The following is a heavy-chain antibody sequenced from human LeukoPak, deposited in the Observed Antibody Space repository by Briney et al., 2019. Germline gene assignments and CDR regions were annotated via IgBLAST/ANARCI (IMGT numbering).Heavy chain of an antibody. CDR3: ANSLCPGIAVAGTGCY. Sequence: GGSLRLSCAASGFTVSRNYMSWVRQAPGKGLECVSVIYSDIGTYYADSVKGRFTISRDISKNTLYLQMNSLRAEDTAVYYCANSLCPGIAVAGTGCYWGQGTLVTVSS. CDR2: IYSDIGT. V-gene: IGHV3-66*01. J-gene: IGHJ4*02. D-gene: IGHD6-19*01. CDR1: GFTVSRNY.